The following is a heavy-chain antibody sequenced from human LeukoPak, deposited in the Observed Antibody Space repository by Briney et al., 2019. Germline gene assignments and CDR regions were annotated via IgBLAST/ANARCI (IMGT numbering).Heavy chain of an antibody. CDR3: ARDRVTGAAQYFDF. D-gene: IGHD2-21*02. CDR2: IYYSGST. Sequence: PSETLSLTCTVSGGSISSSSYYWGWIRQPPGKGLEWIGSIYYSGSTYYNPSLKSRVTISVDTSKNQFSLKLSSVTAADTAVYYCARDRVTGAAQYFDFWGQGTLVTVSS. CDR1: GGSISSSSYY. J-gene: IGHJ4*02. V-gene: IGHV4-39*07.